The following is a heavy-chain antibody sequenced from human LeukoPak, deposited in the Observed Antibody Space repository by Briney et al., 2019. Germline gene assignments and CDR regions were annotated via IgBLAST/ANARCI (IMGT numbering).Heavy chain of an antibody. CDR2: IYYSGSI. CDR3: ARTFFTETWFDP. J-gene: IGHJ5*02. Sequence: PSETLSLTCAVYGGSFNSYYWSWIRQPPGKGLEWIGYIYYSGSIKYNPSLKSRVTMSVDTSKNQFSLKLSSVTAADTAVYYCARTFFTETWFDPWGQGTLVTVSS. V-gene: IGHV4-59*01. D-gene: IGHD2/OR15-2a*01. CDR1: GGSFNSYY.